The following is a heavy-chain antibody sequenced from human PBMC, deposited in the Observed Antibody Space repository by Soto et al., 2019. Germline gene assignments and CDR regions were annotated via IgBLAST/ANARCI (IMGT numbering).Heavy chain of an antibody. CDR3: ARKALTGSAIDY. V-gene: IGHV4-30-2*02. Sequence: PSETLSLTCAVSGGSISSGGYSWIWIRQPPGKGLEWIGYIYHSGSTYYNPSLKSRVTISVDRSRNQFSLKLSSVTAADTAVYYCARKALTGSAIDYWGQGTLVTVSS. CDR2: IYHSGST. J-gene: IGHJ4*02. CDR1: GGSISSGGYS. D-gene: IGHD1-20*01.